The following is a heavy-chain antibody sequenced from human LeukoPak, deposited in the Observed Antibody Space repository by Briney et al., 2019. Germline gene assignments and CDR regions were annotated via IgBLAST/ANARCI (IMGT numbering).Heavy chain of an antibody. CDR3: ARDFRYDSSGYWWAFDI. CDR1: GGSISSYY. D-gene: IGHD3-22*01. J-gene: IGHJ3*02. Sequence: SETLSLTCTVSGGSISSYYWSWIRQPPGKGLEWIGYIYYSGSTYYNPSLKSRVTISVDTSKNQFSLKLSSVTAADTAVYYCARDFRYDSSGYWWAFDIWGQGTMVTVSS. V-gene: IGHV4-59*12. CDR2: IYYSGST.